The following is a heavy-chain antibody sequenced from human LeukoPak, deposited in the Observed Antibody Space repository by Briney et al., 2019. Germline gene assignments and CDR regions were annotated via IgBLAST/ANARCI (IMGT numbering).Heavy chain of an antibody. J-gene: IGHJ6*02. CDR2: IIPILGIA. CDR3: ARGFDYYDSSGYHPPDV. D-gene: IGHD3-22*01. CDR1: GGTFSSYA. V-gene: IGHV1-69*04. Sequence: SVKVSCKASGGTFSSYAISWVRQAPGQGLEWMGRIIPILGIANYAQKFQGRVTITADKSTSTAYMELSSLRSEDTAVYYCARGFDYYDSSGYHPPDVWGQGTTLTVSS.